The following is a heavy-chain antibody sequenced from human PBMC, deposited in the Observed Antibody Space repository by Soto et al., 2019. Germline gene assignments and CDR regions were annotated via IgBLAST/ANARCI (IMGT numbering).Heavy chain of an antibody. J-gene: IGHJ6*02. CDR1: GFTVSSNY. CDR3: ARGPYNYHSGGYYYGMDV. V-gene: IGHV3-53*01. D-gene: IGHD3-22*01. Sequence: GWSLRLSCAASGFTVSSNYMSWVRQAPGKGLEWVSVIYSGGSTYYADSVKGRFTISRDNSKNTLYLQMNSLRAEDTAVYYCARGPYNYHSGGYYYGMDVWGQGTTVTVS. CDR2: IYSGGST.